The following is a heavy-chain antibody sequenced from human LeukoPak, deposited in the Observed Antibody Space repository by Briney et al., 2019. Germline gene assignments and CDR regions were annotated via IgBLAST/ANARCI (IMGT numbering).Heavy chain of an antibody. D-gene: IGHD2-15*01. V-gene: IGHV1-69*01. CDR2: IIPIFGTA. Sequence: GSSVKVSCKASGGTFSIYAISWVRQAPGQGLEWMGGIIPIFGTANYAQKFQGRVTITADESTSTAYMELSSLRSEDTAVYYCARDLGYCSGGSCYSTRGHYYYGMDVWGQGTTVTVSS. J-gene: IGHJ6*02. CDR3: ARDLGYCSGGSCYSTRGHYYYGMDV. CDR1: GGTFSIYA.